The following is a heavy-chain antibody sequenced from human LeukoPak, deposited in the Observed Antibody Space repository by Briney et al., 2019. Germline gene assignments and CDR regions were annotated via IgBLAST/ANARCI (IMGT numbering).Heavy chain of an antibody. V-gene: IGHV4-59*01. Sequence: SETLSLTCTVSGGSISSYYWXXIRQPPGKGLEWIGHIYYSGSTNYNPSLKSRVTISVDTSNNQFSLKLSSVTAADTAVYYCARDVNLGYWGQGTLVTVSS. CDR1: GGSISSYY. J-gene: IGHJ4*02. CDR2: IYYSGST. CDR3: ARDVNLGY.